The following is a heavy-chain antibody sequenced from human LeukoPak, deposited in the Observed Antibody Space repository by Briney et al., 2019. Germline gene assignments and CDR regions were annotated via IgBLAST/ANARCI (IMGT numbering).Heavy chain of an antibody. CDR2: ISYTRTT. CDR1: GGSITDYS. J-gene: IGHJ4*02. CDR3: ARLGGNWNSPGRDY. V-gene: IGHV4-59*08. Sequence: PSETLSLTCSVPGGSITDYSWTCIRQPPRVRLGWVGHISYTRTTNNNLSPPTRVAIPSDTSITQFSLKFTSTTAEDTGRYFFARLGGNWNSPGRDYWGQGTLVSVSS. D-gene: IGHD2-21*01.